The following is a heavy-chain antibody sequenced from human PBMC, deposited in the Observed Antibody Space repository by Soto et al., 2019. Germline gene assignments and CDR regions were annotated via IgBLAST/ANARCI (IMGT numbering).Heavy chain of an antibody. D-gene: IGHD3-16*01. CDR1: GGSISYEYYH. J-gene: IGHJ4*02. V-gene: IGHV4-31*03. CDR2: IYYSGSI. CDR3: ARGFGED. Sequence: SETLSLTCTVSGGSISYEYYHWSWIRQPPGKGLEWIGYIYYSGSIYYNPSLKSRVTISIDTSKNQFSLNLSSVTAADTAVYYCARGFGEDWGQGTLVTVSS.